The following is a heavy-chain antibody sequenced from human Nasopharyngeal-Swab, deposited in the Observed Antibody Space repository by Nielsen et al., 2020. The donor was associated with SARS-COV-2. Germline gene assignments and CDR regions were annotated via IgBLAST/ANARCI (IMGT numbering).Heavy chain of an antibody. D-gene: IGHD5-24*01. J-gene: IGHJ2*01. Sequence: GESLKISCAASGFTFSNYGMHWVRQAPGKGLEWVALIWYDGSNKYYADSVKGRFTTSRDNSKNTLYLQMNSLRAEDTAVYYCARGGWLQIITYFDLWGRGTLVTVSS. V-gene: IGHV3-33*01. CDR3: ARGGWLQIITYFDL. CDR2: IWYDGSNK. CDR1: GFTFSNYG.